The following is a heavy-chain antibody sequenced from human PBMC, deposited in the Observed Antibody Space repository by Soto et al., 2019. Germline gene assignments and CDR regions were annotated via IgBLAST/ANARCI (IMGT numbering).Heavy chain of an antibody. CDR3: ARAALTESSLHYYYMDV. D-gene: IGHD3-9*01. CDR1: GFTFSDHY. Sequence: GGSLRLSCATSGFTFSDHYMDWVRQAPGKGLEWVGRTRDKGNSYTAEYAASVKGRFAISRDDSKNSLFLEMNNLKPEDTAVYYCARAALTESSLHYYYMDVWGRGTAVTVSS. V-gene: IGHV3-72*01. CDR2: TRDKGNSYTA. J-gene: IGHJ6*03.